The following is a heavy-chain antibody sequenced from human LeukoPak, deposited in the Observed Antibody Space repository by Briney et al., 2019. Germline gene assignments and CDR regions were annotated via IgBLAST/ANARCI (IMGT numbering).Heavy chain of an antibody. V-gene: IGHV3-21*01. J-gene: IGHJ2*01. Sequence: GGSLRLSCAASGLTFSSYSMNWVRQAPGKGLEWVSSISSSSSYIYYADSVKGRFTISRDNAKNSLYLQMNSLRAEDTAVYYCARDSDVVGSKGYDSSGYPYWYFDLWGRGTLVTVSS. CDR1: GLTFSSYS. CDR2: ISSSSSYI. CDR3: ARDSDVVGSKGYDSSGYPYWYFDL. D-gene: IGHD3-22*01.